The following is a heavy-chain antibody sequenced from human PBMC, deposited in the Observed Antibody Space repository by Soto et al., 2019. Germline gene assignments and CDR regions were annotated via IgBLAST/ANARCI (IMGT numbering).Heavy chain of an antibody. CDR1: GFTFSNYA. Sequence: GGSLRLSCAASGFTFSNYAMTWVRQAPGKGLEWVSTISDNGGSTYYADSVKGRFTISRDNSKKTLYLQMNSLRAEDTAVYYCAKGLVPAAKTSLNDYWGQGTLVTVSS. D-gene: IGHD2-2*01. V-gene: IGHV3-23*01. CDR3: AKGLVPAAKTSLNDY. CDR2: ISDNGGST. J-gene: IGHJ4*02.